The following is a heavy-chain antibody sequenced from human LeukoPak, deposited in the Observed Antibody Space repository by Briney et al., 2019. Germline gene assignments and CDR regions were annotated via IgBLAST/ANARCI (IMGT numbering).Heavy chain of an antibody. CDR3: ASLEAMAEDAFDI. CDR2: IYYSGST. V-gene: IGHV4-38-2*02. D-gene: IGHD5-24*01. J-gene: IGHJ3*02. CDR1: GYSITSGYH. Sequence: SETLSLTCIFSGYSITSGYHWGWIRQTPGKGLEWIGSIYYSGSTYYNPSLKSRVTISVDTSKNQFSLKLSSVTAADTAVYYCASLEAMAEDAFDIWGQGTMVTVSS.